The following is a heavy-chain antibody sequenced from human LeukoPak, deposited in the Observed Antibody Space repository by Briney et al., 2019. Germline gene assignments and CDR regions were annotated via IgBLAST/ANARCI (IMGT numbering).Heavy chain of an antibody. V-gene: IGHV3-48*04. CDR3: ARGPSGSYPS. CDR1: GFTFSGYS. J-gene: IGHJ4*02. CDR2: IAWDTITI. D-gene: IGHD3-10*01. Sequence: GGSLRVSCVASGFTFSGYSINWVRQAPGKGLEWLSYIAWDTITIYYADSVKGRFTISRDNAKNSLYLQMNSLRAEDTAVYYCARGPSGSYPSWGQGTLVTVSS.